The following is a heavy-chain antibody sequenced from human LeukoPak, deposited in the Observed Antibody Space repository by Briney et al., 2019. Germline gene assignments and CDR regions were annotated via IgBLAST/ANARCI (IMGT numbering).Heavy chain of an antibody. D-gene: IGHD3-22*01. Sequence: PAGSLPLSCVASGFTFSDYAMHWVRQAPGKGLEWVAVIYYDGSKKYYADSVEGVFTISRDNSKNTMYLHMKSLRAEDTAVYYCARGHHYYGSSAYYYWGQGTLVTVSS. V-gene: IGHV3-30-3*01. CDR2: IYYDGSKK. J-gene: IGHJ4*02. CDR1: GFTFSDYA. CDR3: ARGHHYYGSSAYYY.